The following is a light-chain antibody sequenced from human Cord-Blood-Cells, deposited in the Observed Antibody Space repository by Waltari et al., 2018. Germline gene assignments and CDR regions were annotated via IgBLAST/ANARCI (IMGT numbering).Light chain of an antibody. CDR1: QGISHY. J-gene: IGKJ3*01. CDR2: YAS. Sequence: AIRMTQSPFSLSASVGDTVTITCWSSQGISHYLAWYQQKSAKPPKLVTYYASRLQSEVPSRCSGGGSGTDYTLTISSLQPEDFATYYFQQYYSTPFTFGPGTKVDIK. CDR3: QQYYSTPFT. V-gene: IGKV1D-43*01.